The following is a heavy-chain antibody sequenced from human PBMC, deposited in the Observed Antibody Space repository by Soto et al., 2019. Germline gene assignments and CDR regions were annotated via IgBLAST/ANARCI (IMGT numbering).Heavy chain of an antibody. Sequence: EVQLLESGGGLVQPGGSLRLSCAASGFTFSSYAMSWVRQAPGKGLEWVSAISGSGGSTYYADSVKGRFTISRDNSKNTLYLQMNSLRAEDTAVYYCTKSLYSSPNIDGMDVWGQGTTVTVSS. CDR2: ISGSGGST. D-gene: IGHD6-13*01. V-gene: IGHV3-23*01. J-gene: IGHJ6*02. CDR3: TKSLYSSPNIDGMDV. CDR1: GFTFSSYA.